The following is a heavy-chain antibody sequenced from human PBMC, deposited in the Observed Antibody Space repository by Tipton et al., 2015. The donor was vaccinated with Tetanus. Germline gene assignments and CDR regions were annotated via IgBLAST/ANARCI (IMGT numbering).Heavy chain of an antibody. CDR2: IYYSGST. CDR3: ARGYYDILTGYYNTWFDP. Sequence: LRLSCTVSGGSISSYYWSWIRQPPGKGLEWIGYIYYSGSTNYNPSLKSRVTISVDTSKNQFSLKLSSVTAADTAVYYCARGYYDILTGYYNTWFDPWGQGTLVTVSS. V-gene: IGHV4-59*01. J-gene: IGHJ5*02. CDR1: GGSISSYY. D-gene: IGHD3-9*01.